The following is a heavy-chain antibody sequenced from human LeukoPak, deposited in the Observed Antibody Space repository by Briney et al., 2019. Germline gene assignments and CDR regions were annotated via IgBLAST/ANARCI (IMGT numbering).Heavy chain of an antibody. CDR1: GYTFTSYD. CDR2: MNPNSGNT. V-gene: IGHV1-8*01. D-gene: IGHD2-2*01. Sequence: ASVKVSCKASGYTFTSYDINWVRQATGQGLEWMGGMNPNSGNTGYAQKFQGRVTMTRNTSISTAYMELSSLRSEDTAVYYCAREYFVVVPAAITAEFDPWGQGTLVTVSS. CDR3: AREYFVVVPAAITAEFDP. J-gene: IGHJ5*02.